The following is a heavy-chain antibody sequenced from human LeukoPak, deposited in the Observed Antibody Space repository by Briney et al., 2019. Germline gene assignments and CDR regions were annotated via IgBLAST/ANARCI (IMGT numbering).Heavy chain of an antibody. J-gene: IGHJ6*02. CDR1: GYTFTSYG. D-gene: IGHD2-2*01. CDR3: ARDKGYCSSISCSALHGMDV. Sequence: ASVKVSCKTSGYTFTSYGINWVRQAPGQGLEWMGWISAYNDKTNYAQKLQGRVTMTTDTSTRTVYMELRSLRSDDTAVYYCARDKGYCSSISCSALHGMDVWGQGTTVTVSS. CDR2: ISAYNDKT. V-gene: IGHV1-18*01.